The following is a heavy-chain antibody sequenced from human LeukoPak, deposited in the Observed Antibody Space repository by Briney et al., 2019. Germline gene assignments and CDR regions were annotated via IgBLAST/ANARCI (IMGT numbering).Heavy chain of an antibody. Sequence: PSETLSLTCTVSGYSSSSGYYWGWIRQPPGKGLEWIGSIYHSGTTYYNPSLKGRVTISVDTSKNQFSLKLSSVTAADTAVYYCTRDQPYIDVWGKGTTVTVSS. J-gene: IGHJ6*03. CDR1: GYSSSSGYY. CDR2: IYHSGTT. V-gene: IGHV4-38-2*02. CDR3: TRDQPYIDV.